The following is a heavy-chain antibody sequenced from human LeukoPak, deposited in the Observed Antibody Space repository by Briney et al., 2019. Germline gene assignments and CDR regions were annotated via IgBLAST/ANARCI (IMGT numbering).Heavy chain of an antibody. J-gene: IGHJ5*02. CDR2: IYYSGST. Sequence: SETLSLTCTVSGGSISSYYWSWIRQPPGKGLEWIGYIYYSGSTNYNPSLKSRVTMSVDTSKNQFSLKLSSVTAADTAVYYCARVDTQGVPSPWGQGILVTVSS. CDR3: ARVDTQGVPSP. D-gene: IGHD3-16*01. V-gene: IGHV4-59*08. CDR1: GGSISSYY.